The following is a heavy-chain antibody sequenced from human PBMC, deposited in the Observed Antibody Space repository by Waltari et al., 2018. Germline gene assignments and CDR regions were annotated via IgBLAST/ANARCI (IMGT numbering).Heavy chain of an antibody. CDR3: AAMGRDSSSY. D-gene: IGHD6-6*01. Sequence: EVQLVESGGGLVQPGRSLRLSCAASGFTFDDYAMHWVRQAPGKGLEGVSGISWNSGSIGYADSVKGRFTISRDNAKNSLYLQMNSLRAEDMALYYCAAMGRDSSSYWGQGTLVTVSS. CDR2: ISWNSGSI. CDR1: GFTFDDYA. J-gene: IGHJ4*02. V-gene: IGHV3-9*03.